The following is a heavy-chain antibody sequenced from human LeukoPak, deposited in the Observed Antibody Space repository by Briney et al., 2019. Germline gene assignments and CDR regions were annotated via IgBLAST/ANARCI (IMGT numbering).Heavy chain of an antibody. D-gene: IGHD3-22*01. CDR2: IYYSGST. Sequence: SETLSLTCTVSGGSISSYYWSWIRQPPGKGLEWIGYIYYSGSTNYNPSLKSRVTISVDTSKNQFSLKLSSVTAADTAVYYCARITYYYDSSGYYYVSFFDYWGQGTLVTVSS. CDR3: ARITYYYDSSGYYYVSFFDY. J-gene: IGHJ4*02. CDR1: GGSISSYY. V-gene: IGHV4-59*08.